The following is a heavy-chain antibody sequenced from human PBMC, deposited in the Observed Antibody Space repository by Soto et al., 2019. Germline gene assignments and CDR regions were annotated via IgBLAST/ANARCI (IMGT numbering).Heavy chain of an antibody. V-gene: IGHV1-69*13. CDR1: GGTFSSYA. J-gene: IGHJ6*02. CDR3: ASFGSGSLLYYYGMDV. Sequence: SVKVSCKASGGTFSSYAISWVRQAPGQGLEWMGGIIPIFGTANYAQKFQGRVTITADESTSTAYMELSSVTAADTAVYYCASFGSGSLLYYYGMDVWGQGTTVTVSS. D-gene: IGHD3-10*01. CDR2: IIPIFGTA.